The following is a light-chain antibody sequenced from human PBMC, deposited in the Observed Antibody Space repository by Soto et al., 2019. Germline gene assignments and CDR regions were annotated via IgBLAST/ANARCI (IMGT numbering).Light chain of an antibody. CDR2: DVS. J-gene: IGLJ1*01. CDR3: SSYTSSSTDYV. Sequence: ALTQPASVSGSPGQSITISCTGTSSDVGGYNYVSWYQQHPGKAPKLMIYDVSNRPSGVSNRFSGSKSGNTASLTISGLQAEDEADYYCSSYTSSSTDYVFGTGTKVTVL. CDR1: SSDVGGYNY. V-gene: IGLV2-14*01.